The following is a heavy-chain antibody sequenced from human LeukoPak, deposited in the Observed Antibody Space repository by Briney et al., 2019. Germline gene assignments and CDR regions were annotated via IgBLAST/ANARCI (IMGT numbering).Heavy chain of an antibody. CDR1: GFTFSSYA. J-gene: IGHJ3*02. V-gene: IGHV3-30-3*01. D-gene: IGHD5-24*01. Sequence: GRSLRLSCAASGFTFSSYAMHWVRQAPGKGLEWVAVISYDGSNKYYADSVKGRFTISRDNSKNTLYLQMNSLRAEDTAVYYCAKGSRDGYNYDAFDIWGQGTMVTVSS. CDR3: AKGSRDGYNYDAFDI. CDR2: ISYDGSNK.